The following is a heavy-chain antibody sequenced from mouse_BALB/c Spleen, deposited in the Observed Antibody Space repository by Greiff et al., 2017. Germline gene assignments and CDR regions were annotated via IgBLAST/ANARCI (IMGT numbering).Heavy chain of an antibody. CDR1: GYTFTDYN. CDR2: IDPENGDT. CDR3: NVFTTVASYFDY. Sequence: VQLQQSGPELVKPGASVKIPCKASGYTFTDYNMDWVKQRPEQGLEWIGWIDPENGDTEYAPKFQGKATMTADTSSNTAYLQLSSLTSEDTAVYYCNVFTTVASYFDYWGQGTTLTVSS. J-gene: IGHJ2*01. V-gene: IGHV14-4*02. D-gene: IGHD1-1*01.